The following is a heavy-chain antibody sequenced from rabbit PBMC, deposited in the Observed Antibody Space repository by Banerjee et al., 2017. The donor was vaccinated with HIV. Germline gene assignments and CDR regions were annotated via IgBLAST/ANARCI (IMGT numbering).Heavy chain of an antibody. J-gene: IGHJ4*01. D-gene: IGHD2-1*01. CDR2: IYAGDGNT. Sequence: QEQLVESGGGLVQPEGSLALTCTASGFSFSSTYYMCWVRQAPGKGLEWIGCIYAGDGNTYYASWAKGRFTISKTSSTTVTLQMTSLTAADTATYFCARWAVYNRDGDVNLWGPGTLVTDS. CDR3: ARWAVYNRDGDVNL. CDR1: GFSFSSTYY. V-gene: IGHV1S45*01.